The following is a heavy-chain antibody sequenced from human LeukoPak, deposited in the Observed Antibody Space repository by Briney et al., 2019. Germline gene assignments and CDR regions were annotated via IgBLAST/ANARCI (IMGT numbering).Heavy chain of an antibody. CDR3: ARDHSIEMCGGGCFASWFDP. J-gene: IGHJ5*02. CDR2: INPKDGAT. D-gene: IGHD2-21*02. CDR1: GYTFTRNW. Sequence: GASVKVSCKASGYTFTRNWMHWVRQAPGRGLEWMGIINPKDGATDFAQRFQGRVTMTTDTSTSSVYMELSSLRSDDTAVYYCARDHSIEMCGGGCFASWFDPWGQGTLVTVSS. V-gene: IGHV1-46*01.